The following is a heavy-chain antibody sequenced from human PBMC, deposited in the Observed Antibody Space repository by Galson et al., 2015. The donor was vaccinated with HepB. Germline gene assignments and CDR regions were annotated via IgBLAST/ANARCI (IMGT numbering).Heavy chain of an antibody. Sequence: SLRLSCAASGFTFSGYAVSWLRQAPGKGLEWVSCITDTGGTTYYADSVKGRFTISRDNSKNTLYLQMNSLGADDTAVYSCAKMRGNTWSALHFDYWGQGTLVTVSS. CDR3: AKMRGNTWSALHFDY. J-gene: IGHJ4*02. CDR1: GFTFSGYA. V-gene: IGHV3-23*01. CDR2: ITDTGGTT. D-gene: IGHD6-13*01.